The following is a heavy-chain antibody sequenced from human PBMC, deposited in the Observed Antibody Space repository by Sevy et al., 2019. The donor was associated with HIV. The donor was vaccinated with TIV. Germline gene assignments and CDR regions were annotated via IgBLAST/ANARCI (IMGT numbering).Heavy chain of an antibody. CDR1: GFTFSSYW. V-gene: IGHV3-74*01. Sequence: GGSLRLSCAASGFTFSSYWMYWVRQAPGKGLVWVSRINSDGSITSYADSVKGRFTISRDNAKNTLYLQMNSLRAEDTAVYYCARVGIAAAGDYYYYMDVWGKGTTVTVSS. D-gene: IGHD6-13*01. CDR3: ARVGIAAAGDYYYYMDV. J-gene: IGHJ6*03. CDR2: INSDGSIT.